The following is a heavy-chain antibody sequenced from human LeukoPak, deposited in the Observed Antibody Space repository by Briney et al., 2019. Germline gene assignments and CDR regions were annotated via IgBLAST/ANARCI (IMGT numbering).Heavy chain of an antibody. D-gene: IGHD3-16*02. J-gene: IGHJ4*02. Sequence: ASVKASCKASGYTFTSYDINWVRQATGQGLEWMGWMNPNSGNTGYAQKFQGRVTMTRNTSISTAYMELSSLRSEDTAVYYWARAPPSSSYQFDYWGQGTLVTVSS. V-gene: IGHV1-8*01. CDR2: MNPNSGNT. CDR1: GYTFTSYD. CDR3: ARAPPSSSYQFDY.